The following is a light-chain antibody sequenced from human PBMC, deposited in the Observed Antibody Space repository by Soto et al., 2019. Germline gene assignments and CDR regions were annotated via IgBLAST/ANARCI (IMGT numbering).Light chain of an antibody. CDR2: GAS. Sequence: EIVMTQSPASLSVSPGETATLSCRASQSISNSLAWYQQKPGQAPSLLIYGASTRATGIPARFSGSGSGTEFTLTISSLQSEDSALYYCQQYNNRPPRTFCQGTNLEIK. CDR3: QQYNNRPPRT. J-gene: IGKJ2*01. V-gene: IGKV3-15*01. CDR1: QSISNS.